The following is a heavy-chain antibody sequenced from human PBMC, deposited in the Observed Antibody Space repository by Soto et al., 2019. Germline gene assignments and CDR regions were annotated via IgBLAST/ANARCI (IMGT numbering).Heavy chain of an antibody. D-gene: IGHD3-10*01. Sequence: PSETMSLTCAVYGVSFSGYYWSWIRQPPGKGLEWIGEINHSASTNYNPSLKSRVTISVDTSKNQFSLKLSSVTAADTAVYYCARGQVTMVRGVSPYYYYYMDVWGKGTTVTVSS. CDR3: ARGQVTMVRGVSPYYYYYMDV. CDR2: INHSAST. CDR1: GVSFSGYY. J-gene: IGHJ6*03. V-gene: IGHV4-34*01.